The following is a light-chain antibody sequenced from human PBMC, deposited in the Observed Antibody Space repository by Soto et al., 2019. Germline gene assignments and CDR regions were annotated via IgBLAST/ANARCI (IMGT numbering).Light chain of an antibody. Sequence: QSVLTQSPSASASLGASVKLTCTLSSGHSSYAIAWHQQQPEKGPRYLMKLNSDGSHSKGDGIPDRFSGSSSGAERYLTISSLPSEDEADYYCQTWGTGIQVVFGGGTQLTVL. CDR2: LNSDGSH. CDR1: SGHSSYA. CDR3: QTWGTGIQVV. V-gene: IGLV4-69*01. J-gene: IGLJ2*01.